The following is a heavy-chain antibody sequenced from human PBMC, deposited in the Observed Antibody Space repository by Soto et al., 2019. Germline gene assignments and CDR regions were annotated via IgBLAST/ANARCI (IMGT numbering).Heavy chain of an antibody. CDR3: ARHQRGDGETFSRPLAY. CDR1: GGSISSSSYY. D-gene: IGHD3-10*01. CDR2: IYYSGST. Sequence: QLQLQESGPGLVKPSETLSLTCTVSGGSISSSSYYWGWIRQPPGKGLEWIGSIYYSGSTYYSPSLKSRVPISVDTSKNPISLKLNPVTAADTAVYYCARHQRGDGETFSRPLAYWGQGTLVTVSS. V-gene: IGHV4-39*01. J-gene: IGHJ4*02.